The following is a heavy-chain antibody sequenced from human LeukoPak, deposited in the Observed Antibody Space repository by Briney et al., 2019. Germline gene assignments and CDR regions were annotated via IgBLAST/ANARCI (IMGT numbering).Heavy chain of an antibody. D-gene: IGHD6-19*01. CDR2: IDRSGATA. Sequence: PGGSLRLSCAASGFIFSDYYMTWIRQAPGKGLDWVSYIDRSGATAFYADSVKGRFTMSRDNARNSLHLQMNDLRPEDSAVYYCGLSSMNPSYYYRIDVWGQGTTVRVSS. J-gene: IGHJ6*02. CDR1: GFIFSDYY. CDR3: GLSSMNPSYYYRIDV. V-gene: IGHV3-11*01.